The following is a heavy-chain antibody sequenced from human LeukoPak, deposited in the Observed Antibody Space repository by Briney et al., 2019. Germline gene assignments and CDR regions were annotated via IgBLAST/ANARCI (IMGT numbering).Heavy chain of an antibody. J-gene: IGHJ4*02. CDR2: IESDGYTA. D-gene: IGHD6-25*01. Sequence: PGGSLRLSCVASGFSFSGKWLHWVRKAPGKGLVWVSNIESDGYTANYVDSVKGRFTIARDNAKNTLYLQMNSLRVEDTAVYYCGIPYSGSWHTVDYWGQGTLVTVSS. CDR3: GIPYSGSWHTVDY. V-gene: IGHV3-74*01. CDR1: GFSFSGKW.